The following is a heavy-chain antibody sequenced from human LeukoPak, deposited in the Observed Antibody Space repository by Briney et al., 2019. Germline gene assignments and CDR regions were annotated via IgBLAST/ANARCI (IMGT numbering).Heavy chain of an antibody. Sequence: PPGGSLRLSCAASGFTFSSYGMHWVRQAPGKGLEWVAFIRYDGSNKHYADSVKGRFTISRDNSKNTLYLQMNSLRAEDTAVYYCVRVPDISAAGNWFDPWGQGTLVTVSS. CDR1: GFTFSSYG. V-gene: IGHV3-30*02. D-gene: IGHD6-13*01. CDR3: VRVPDISAAGNWFDP. CDR2: IRYDGSNK. J-gene: IGHJ5*02.